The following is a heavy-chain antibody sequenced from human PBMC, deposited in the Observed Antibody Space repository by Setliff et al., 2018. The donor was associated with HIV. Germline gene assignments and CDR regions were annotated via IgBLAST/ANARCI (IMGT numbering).Heavy chain of an antibody. D-gene: IGHD2-21*02. CDR2: IYHSGNT. Sequence: ETLSLTCTVSGDSISSDFYWGWIRQPPGKGLEWIASIYHSGNTYYMPSLQSRVTISVDMSKNQFSLKLNSVTAADTAVYYCARGEACGGGCHYAFELWGRGTMVTVSS. J-gene: IGHJ3*01. CDR3: ARGEACGGGCHYAFEL. V-gene: IGHV4-38-2*02. CDR1: GDSISSDFY.